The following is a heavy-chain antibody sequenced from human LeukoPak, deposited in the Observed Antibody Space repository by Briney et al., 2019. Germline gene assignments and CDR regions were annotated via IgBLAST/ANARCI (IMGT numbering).Heavy chain of an antibody. CDR3: VKSPSISSWYAAFDL. Sequence: PGGSLRLSCSASGFTFSNYAMHWVRQAPVKGLEYVSAITSNGGSTYYADSVKGRFTISRDNSKNTLYLQMSSLRVEDTAVYYCVKSPSISSWYAAFDLWGQGTMVTVSS. J-gene: IGHJ3*01. V-gene: IGHV3-64D*06. CDR2: ITSNGGST. D-gene: IGHD6-13*01. CDR1: GFTFSNYA.